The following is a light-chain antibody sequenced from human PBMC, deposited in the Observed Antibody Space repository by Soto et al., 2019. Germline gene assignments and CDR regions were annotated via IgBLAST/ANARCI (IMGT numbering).Light chain of an antibody. CDR1: QSVSSTY. Sequence: EIVLTQSPGTLSLSPGDRATLSCRASQSVSSTYLVWYQQKPGQAPRLLIYGASSRATGIPDRFSGSGSGTDVTLTISRLEPEDFALYYCHQYGSSPPYTFGQGTKLEIK. J-gene: IGKJ2*01. CDR3: HQYGSSPPYT. V-gene: IGKV3-20*01. CDR2: GAS.